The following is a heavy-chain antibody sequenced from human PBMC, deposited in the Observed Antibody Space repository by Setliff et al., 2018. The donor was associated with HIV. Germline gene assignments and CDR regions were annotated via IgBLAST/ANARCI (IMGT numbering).Heavy chain of an antibody. J-gene: IGHJ4*01. CDR1: GYTFTGYY. D-gene: IGHD2-2*02. CDR3: ARSSISEYLLYY. CDR2: INLNSGGT. V-gene: IGHV1-2*06. Sequence: GASVKVSCKASGYTFTGYYVHWVRQAPGQGLEWMGRINLNSGGTTYAQRFQGRVTMTWDTSISTAYMELSRLTSDDTAVYYCARSSISEYLLYYWGHGTLVTVSS.